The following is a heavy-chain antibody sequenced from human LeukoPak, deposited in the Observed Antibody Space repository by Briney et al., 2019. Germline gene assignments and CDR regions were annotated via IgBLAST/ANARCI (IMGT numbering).Heavy chain of an antibody. CDR3: ARGYGSD. J-gene: IGHJ4*02. CDR2: ISPSGSTI. Sequence: GGSLRLSCAASGFTFSDHEMNWVRQAPGKGLEWVSFISPSGSTIYYADSVKGRFTVSRDNAKNSLYLQMNSLRAEDTAVYYCARGYGSDWGQGTLVTVSS. V-gene: IGHV3-48*03. CDR1: GFTFSDHE. D-gene: IGHD6-19*01.